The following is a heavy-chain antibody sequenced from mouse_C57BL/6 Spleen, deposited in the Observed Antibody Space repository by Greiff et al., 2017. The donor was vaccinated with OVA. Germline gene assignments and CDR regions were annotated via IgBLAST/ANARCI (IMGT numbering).Heavy chain of an antibody. CDR1: GFTFSDYY. D-gene: IGHD1-1*01. CDR2: INYDGSST. J-gene: IGHJ1*03. V-gene: IGHV5-16*01. CDR3: ARVPAYGSSYWYFDV. Sequence: EVHLVESEGGLVQPGSSMKLSCTASGFTFSDYYMAWVRQVPEKGLEWVANINYDGSSTYYLDSLKSRFIISRANAKNILYLQMSSLKSEDTATYYCARVPAYGSSYWYFDVWGTGTTVTVSS.